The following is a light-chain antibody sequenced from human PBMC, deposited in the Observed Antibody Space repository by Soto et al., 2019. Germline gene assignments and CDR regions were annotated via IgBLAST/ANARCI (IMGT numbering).Light chain of an antibody. CDR3: QQYGSTPWT. V-gene: IGKV3-20*01. CDR2: GAS. Sequence: VLTQSPGTLSLSPGESATLSGRAIQSVSSSYLACYQQKPGQAPRRLIYGASSRATGVPDRFSGSGSGTDLTLTISSLEPEDIAEYYFQQYGSTPWTFGQRTKVEIK. J-gene: IGKJ1*01. CDR1: QSVSSSY.